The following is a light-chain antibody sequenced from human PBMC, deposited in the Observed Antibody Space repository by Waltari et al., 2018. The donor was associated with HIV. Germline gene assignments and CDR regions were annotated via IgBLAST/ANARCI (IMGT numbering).Light chain of an antibody. CDR2: EVT. CDR1: SSDVGSYNP. CDR3: CSYAGSSTFVV. J-gene: IGLJ2*01. Sequence: QSALTQPASVSGSPGQSITISCTGTSSDVGSYNPVSWYQQYPGKAPKLMIYEVTKRPSGVSHRFSGSKSGNTASLTISGLQAEDEADYYCCSYAGSSTFVVFGGGTKLTVL. V-gene: IGLV2-23*02.